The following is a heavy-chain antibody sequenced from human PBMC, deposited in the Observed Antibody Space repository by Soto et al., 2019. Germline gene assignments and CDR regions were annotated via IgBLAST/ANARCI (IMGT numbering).Heavy chain of an antibody. CDR3: ARDRPLYSSGWEYYGMDV. CDR1: GYTFTSYY. CDR2: INPSGGST. V-gene: IGHV1-46*01. Sequence: ASVKVSCKASGYTFTSYYMHWVRQAPGQGLEWMGIINPSGGSTSYAQKFQGRVTMTRDTSTSTVYMELSSLRSEDTAVYYCARDRPLYSSGWEYYGMDVWGQGTTVTVSS. J-gene: IGHJ6*02. D-gene: IGHD6-19*01.